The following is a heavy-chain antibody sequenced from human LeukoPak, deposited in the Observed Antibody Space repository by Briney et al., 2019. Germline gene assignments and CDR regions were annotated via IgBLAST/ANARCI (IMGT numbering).Heavy chain of an antibody. Sequence: GGSLRLSCAASGFTFSSYWMHWVRQAPGKGLEWLSGITGSGETTHHVDSVKGRFTISRDNAKNTLFLQMNSLGVEDTALYYCARAYGNSGYFQLPIDYWGQGTLVTVSS. CDR1: GFTFSSYW. D-gene: IGHD3-22*01. CDR2: ITGSGETT. V-gene: IGHV3-23*01. CDR3: ARAYGNSGYFQLPIDY. J-gene: IGHJ4*02.